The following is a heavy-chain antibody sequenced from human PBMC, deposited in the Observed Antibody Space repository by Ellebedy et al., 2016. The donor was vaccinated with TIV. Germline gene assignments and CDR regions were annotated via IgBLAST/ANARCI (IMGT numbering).Heavy chain of an antibody. CDR1: GYTFTGYY. J-gene: IGHJ4*02. V-gene: IGHV1-2*02. CDR2: LNPNSGVT. D-gene: IGHD6-19*01. Sequence: AASVKVSCKASGYTFTGYYLHWVRQAPGQGLEWMGWLNPNSGVTNYAQRFQGRVTMTRDTSISTAYMELNRLKSDDTAMYYCASRGVAVPGTIDHWGQGTLVTVSS. CDR3: ASRGVAVPGTIDH.